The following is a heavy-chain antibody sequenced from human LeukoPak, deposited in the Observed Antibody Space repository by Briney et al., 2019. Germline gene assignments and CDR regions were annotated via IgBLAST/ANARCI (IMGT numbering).Heavy chain of an antibody. CDR1: GGSISSSSYY. D-gene: IGHD6-19*01. Sequence: SETLSLTCTVSGGSISSSSYYWGWIRQPPGKGLEWIGSIYYSGSTYYNPSLKSRVTISVDTSKNQFSLKLSSVTAADTAVYYCARVRRRGYSSGSANPPNTGNWFDPWGQGTLVTVSS. V-gene: IGHV4-39*01. CDR3: ARVRRRGYSSGSANPPNTGNWFDP. CDR2: IYYSGST. J-gene: IGHJ5*02.